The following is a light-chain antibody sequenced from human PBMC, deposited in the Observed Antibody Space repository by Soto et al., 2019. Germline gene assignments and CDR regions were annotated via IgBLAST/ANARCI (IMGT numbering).Light chain of an antibody. J-gene: IGKJ2*01. V-gene: IGKV1-5*03. CDR2: KAS. CDR3: HQYDSYPYT. Sequence: DIQMTQSPSTLSASVGDRVTITCRAGQSINNWLAWYQQKPGKAPNPLIYKASSLESGVPSRFSGGGSGTEFTLTISSLQPDDFATYYCHQYDSYPYTFGQGTKLEIK. CDR1: QSINNW.